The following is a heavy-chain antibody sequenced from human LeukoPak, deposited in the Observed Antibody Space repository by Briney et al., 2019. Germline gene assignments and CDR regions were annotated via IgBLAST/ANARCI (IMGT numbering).Heavy chain of an antibody. J-gene: IGHJ6*03. CDR2: ISTTGYTV. D-gene: IGHD3-22*01. Sequence: HPGGSLRLSCAASGFTFSSYSFNWVRQAPGKGLEWISYISTTGYTVYYADSAKGRFTISRDNAKNSLYLQMNSLRAEDTAVYYCAREGSGYLHGYYYYYYMDVWGKGTTVTVSS. V-gene: IGHV3-48*01. CDR1: GFTFSSYS. CDR3: AREGSGYLHGYYYYYYMDV.